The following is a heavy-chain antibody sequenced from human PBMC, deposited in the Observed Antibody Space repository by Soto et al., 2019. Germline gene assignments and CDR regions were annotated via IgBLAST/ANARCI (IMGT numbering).Heavy chain of an antibody. D-gene: IGHD3-3*01. Sequence: GGPLRGSCAASGFTFSSYDMHWVRQAPGKGLEWVAVISYDGSNKYYADSVKGRFTISRDNSKNTLYLQMNSLRAEDTAVYYCARGLLRFLEWLSIYYYYGMDVWGQVTTVIVS. J-gene: IGHJ6*02. CDR3: ARGLLRFLEWLSIYYYYGMDV. CDR2: ISYDGSNK. V-gene: IGHV3-30-3*01. CDR1: GFTFSSYD.